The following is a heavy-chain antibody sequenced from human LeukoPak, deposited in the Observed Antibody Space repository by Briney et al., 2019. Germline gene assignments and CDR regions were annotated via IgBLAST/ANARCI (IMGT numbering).Heavy chain of an antibody. CDR2: ISAYNGNT. D-gene: IGHD3-10*01. Sequence: GASVKLSCKASGYTFTSYGISWVRQAPGQGLEWMGWISAYNGNTNYAQKLQGRVTMTTDTSTSTAYKELRSLRSDDTAVYYCARASITMVRGVLDPWGQGTLVTVSS. CDR3: ARASITMVRGVLDP. CDR1: GYTFTSYG. J-gene: IGHJ5*02. V-gene: IGHV1-18*04.